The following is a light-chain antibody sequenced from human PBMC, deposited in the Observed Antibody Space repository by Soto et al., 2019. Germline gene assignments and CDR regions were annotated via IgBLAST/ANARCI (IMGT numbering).Light chain of an antibody. V-gene: IGKV3-11*01. CDR2: DAF. CDR3: QQRGNWPQT. CDR1: QSFRSY. J-gene: IGKJ3*01. Sequence: EIVLTQSPATLSLSPGERATLSCRASQSFRSYLAWYQQKPGQTPRLLIYDAFNRSTGIPARFSGSGSGTDFTLTISSLEPEDFAVYYCQQRGNWPQTFGPGTKVDI.